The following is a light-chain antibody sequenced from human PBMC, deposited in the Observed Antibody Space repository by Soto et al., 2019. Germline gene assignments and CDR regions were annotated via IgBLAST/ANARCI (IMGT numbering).Light chain of an antibody. CDR1: QSVSSY. CDR3: QQRSHWPVT. V-gene: IGKV3-11*01. Sequence: PGERATLSCRASQSVSSYLAWYQQKPGQAPRLLIYDASSRATGIPAWFSGSGSGTDFTLTISSLEPEDFAVYYCQQRSHWPVTFGQGTKVDIK. J-gene: IGKJ1*01. CDR2: DAS.